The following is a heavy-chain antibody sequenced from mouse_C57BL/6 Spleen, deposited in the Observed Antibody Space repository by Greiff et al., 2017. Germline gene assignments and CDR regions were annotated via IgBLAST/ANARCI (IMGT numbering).Heavy chain of an antibody. V-gene: IGHV1-69*01. CDR3: ARGGGTTVVEVDY. CDR2: IDPSDSYT. D-gene: IGHD1-1*01. J-gene: IGHJ2*01. CDR1: GYTFTSYW. Sequence: QVQLQQPGAELVMPGASVKLSCKASGYTFTSYWMHWVKQRPGQGLEWIGEIDPSDSYTNYNQKFKGKSTLTVDKSSSTAYMQLSSLTSEDSAVYYCARGGGTTVVEVDYWGQGTTLTVSS.